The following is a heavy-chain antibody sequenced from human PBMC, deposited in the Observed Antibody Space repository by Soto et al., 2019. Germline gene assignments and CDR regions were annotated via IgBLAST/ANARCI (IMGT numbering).Heavy chain of an antibody. V-gene: IGHV1-46*01. Sequence: APVQVSCKASGYTFTIYYMHWVRQAPEQGLEWMGIINPSGGSTSYAQKFQGRVTMTRDTSTSTVYMELSSLRSEDTAVYYCARSGAIAAAQPYYFDYWDQGTLLTVSS. CDR2: INPSGGST. CDR1: GYTFTIYY. CDR3: ARSGAIAAAQPYYFDY. J-gene: IGHJ4*02. D-gene: IGHD6-13*01.